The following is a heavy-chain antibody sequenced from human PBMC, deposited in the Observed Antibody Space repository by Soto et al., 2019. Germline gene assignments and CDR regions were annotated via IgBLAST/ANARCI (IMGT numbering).Heavy chain of an antibody. J-gene: IGHJ4*02. CDR2: ISGSGTTI. Sequence: GGSLRLSCAASGFTFSDYYMNWIRQAPGKGLEWVSYISGSGTTIYYADSVKGRFTISRDNAKNSLYLQMNSLRAEDTAVYYCARVFWSGYGCFDYWGQGTLVTVSS. CDR3: ARVFWSGYGCFDY. V-gene: IGHV3-11*01. CDR1: GFTFSDYY. D-gene: IGHD3-3*01.